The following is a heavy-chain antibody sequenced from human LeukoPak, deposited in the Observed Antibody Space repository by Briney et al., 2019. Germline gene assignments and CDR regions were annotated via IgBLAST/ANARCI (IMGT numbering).Heavy chain of an antibody. D-gene: IGHD3-22*01. J-gene: IGHJ3*02. Sequence: GPLKLSFAASGFPVSSNYMKWVRPAPGTGPEWVSVIYSGGSTYYPYSVKGRFTIYSDNSKNKLYLQMNSQTDIEPHVYYCARGGITYYYDSSGYVEAFDIWGQGTMVTVS. CDR2: IYSGGST. CDR1: GFPVSSNY. CDR3: ARGGITYYYDSSGYVEAFDI. V-gene: IGHV3-66*01.